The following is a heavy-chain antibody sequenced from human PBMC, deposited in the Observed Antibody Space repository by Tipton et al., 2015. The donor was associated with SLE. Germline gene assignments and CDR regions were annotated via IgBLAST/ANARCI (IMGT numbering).Heavy chain of an antibody. CDR3: AKGGPGGYSSSPLDY. CDR2: ISWNSGSI. D-gene: IGHD6-6*01. Sequence: SLRLSCAASGFTFDDYAMHWVRQAPGKGLEWVSGISWNSGSIGYADSVKGRFTISRDNAKNSLYPQMNSLRAEDTALYYCAKGGPGGYSSSPLDYWGQGTLVTVSS. V-gene: IGHV3-9*01. CDR1: GFTFDDYA. J-gene: IGHJ4*02.